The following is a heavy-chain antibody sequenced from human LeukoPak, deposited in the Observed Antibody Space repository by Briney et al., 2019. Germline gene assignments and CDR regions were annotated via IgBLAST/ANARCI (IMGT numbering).Heavy chain of an antibody. CDR2: ISSSSSTI. V-gene: IGHV3-48*01. CDR1: GFTFSSYS. Sequence: GGSLRLSCAASGFTFSSYSMNWVRQAPGRGLEWVSYISSSSSTIYYADSVKGRFTISRDNSKNTLYLQMNSLRAEDTAMYYCATEEANRSGWYPFWGQGTLVTVSS. CDR3: ATEEANRSGWYPF. D-gene: IGHD6-19*01. J-gene: IGHJ4*02.